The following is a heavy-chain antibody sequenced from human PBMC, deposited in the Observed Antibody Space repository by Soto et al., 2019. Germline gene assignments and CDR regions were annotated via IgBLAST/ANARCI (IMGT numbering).Heavy chain of an antibody. J-gene: IGHJ5*02. D-gene: IGHD6-19*01. V-gene: IGHV2-5*01. CDR3: AKSGSSGWYGWFDP. CDR2: IYWNDDK. Sequence: SGPTLVNPTQTLTLTFIFSGFSLRTSGVGVGWIRQPPGKALEWLGFIYWNDDKRYSPSLKSRLTITKDTSKNQVVLTMTNMDPVDTATYYCAKSGSSGWYGWFDPWGQGTLVTVSS. CDR1: GFSLRTSGVG.